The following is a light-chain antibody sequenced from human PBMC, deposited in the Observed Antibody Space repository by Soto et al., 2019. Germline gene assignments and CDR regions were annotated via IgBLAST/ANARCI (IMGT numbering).Light chain of an antibody. CDR2: EVT. J-gene: IGLJ2*01. CDR3: SSYGGTNNYVV. CDR1: NSDVGAYNY. V-gene: IGLV2-8*01. Sequence: QSALTQSPSASGSPGQSVTISCTGSNSDVGAYNYVSWYQQHPGKSPKLMIYEVTKRPSGVPDRFSGSKSGNTASLTVSGLQAEDEADYYCSSYGGTNNYVVFGGGTKVTVL.